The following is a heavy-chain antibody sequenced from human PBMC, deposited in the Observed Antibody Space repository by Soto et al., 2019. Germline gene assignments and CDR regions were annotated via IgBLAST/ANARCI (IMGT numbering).Heavy chain of an antibody. V-gene: IGHV1-69*12. CDR1: GGTFSSYA. J-gene: IGHJ6*02. D-gene: IGHD5-12*01. CDR2: IIPIFGTA. Sequence: QVQLVQSGAEVKKPGSSVKVSCKASGGTFSSYAISWVRQAPGQGLEWMGGIIPIFGTANYAQKFQGRVTITADESTSTAYMELSSLRSEDTAVYYCARGGRTRYVDPIYYYGMDVWGQGTTVTVSS. CDR3: ARGGRTRYVDPIYYYGMDV.